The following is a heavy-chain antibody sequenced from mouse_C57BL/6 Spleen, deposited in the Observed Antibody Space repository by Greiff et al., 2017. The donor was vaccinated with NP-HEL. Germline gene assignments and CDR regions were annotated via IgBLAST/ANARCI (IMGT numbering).Heavy chain of an antibody. CDR1: GYTFTDYE. CDR2: IDPETGGT. V-gene: IGHV1-15*01. D-gene: IGHD1-1*01. Sequence: VQLQQSGAELVRPGASVTLSCKASGYTFTDYEMHWVKQTPVHGLEWIGAIDPETGGTAYNQKFKGKAILTADKSSSPAYMELRSLTSEDSAVYYCTREGAFITTYYFDYWGQGTTLTVSS. J-gene: IGHJ2*01. CDR3: TREGAFITTYYFDY.